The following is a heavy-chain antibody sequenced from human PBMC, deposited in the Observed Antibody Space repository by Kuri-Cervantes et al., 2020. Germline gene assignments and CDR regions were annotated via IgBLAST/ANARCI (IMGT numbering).Heavy chain of an antibody. CDR3: ARARGYKVEFDH. CDR2: ISTYNGDT. Sequence: ASVKVSCKASGYTFTSYGFSWVRQAPGQGLEWMGWISTYNGDTNYAQKLQGRVTMTTDTSTSTAYMELRSLRSDDTAVYYCARARGYKVEFDHWGQGTLVTVSS. CDR1: GYTFTSYG. D-gene: IGHD1-1*01. J-gene: IGHJ4*02. V-gene: IGHV1-18*01.